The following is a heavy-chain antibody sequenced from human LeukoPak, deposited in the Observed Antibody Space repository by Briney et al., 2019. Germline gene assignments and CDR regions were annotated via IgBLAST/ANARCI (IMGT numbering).Heavy chain of an antibody. J-gene: IGHJ4*02. D-gene: IGHD4-23*01. V-gene: IGHV4-4*07. CDR2: MYSSGST. Sequence: SETLSLTCTASGGSISSYYWTWIRQSAGKGLEWIGRMYSSGSTNYNPSLKSRVSMSVDTSKNQFSVKLTSVTAADTAVYYCARGGKATVVTMWGQGILVTVSS. CDR3: ARGGKATVVTM. CDR1: GGSISSYY.